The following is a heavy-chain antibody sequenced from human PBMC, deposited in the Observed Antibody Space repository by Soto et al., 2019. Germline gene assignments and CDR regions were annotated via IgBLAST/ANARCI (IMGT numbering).Heavy chain of an antibody. CDR3: VRYYDDSSDYHYHYFDY. J-gene: IGHJ4*02. D-gene: IGHD3-22*01. V-gene: IGHV1-46*01. CDR1: GYTFTTYW. Sequence: ASVKVSCKASGYTFTTYWLQWVRQAPGQGLEWMGLIIPSDGRTTYTQKFQDRVTMTRDTSTSTVYMELSSLISEDTAVYYCVRYYDDSSDYHYHYFDYWGQGTLVTVAS. CDR2: IIPSDGRT.